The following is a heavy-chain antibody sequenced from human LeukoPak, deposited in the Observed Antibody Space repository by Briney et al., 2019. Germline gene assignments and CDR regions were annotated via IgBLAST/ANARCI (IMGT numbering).Heavy chain of an antibody. D-gene: IGHD3-22*01. CDR1: GFTFSDYY. V-gene: IGHV3-11*04. J-gene: IGHJ4*02. CDR2: ISSSGSTI. Sequence: PGGSLRLSCAASGFTFSDYYMSWIRQAPGKGLEWVSYISSSGSTIYYADSVKGRFTISRDNAKNSLYLQMNSLRAEDTAVYYCARYMIVVAKYYFDYWGQGTLVTVSS. CDR3: ARYMIVVAKYYFDY.